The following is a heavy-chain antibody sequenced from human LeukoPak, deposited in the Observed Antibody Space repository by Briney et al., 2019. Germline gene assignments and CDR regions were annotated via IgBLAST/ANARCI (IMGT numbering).Heavy chain of an antibody. J-gene: IGHJ4*02. CDR2: ISYGGST. V-gene: IGHV4-34*01. D-gene: IGHD3-10*01. CDR3: ARVTRRRTAGEMFGRYFDY. CDR1: GGSFSGYY. Sequence: SETLSLTCAVYGGSFSGYYWSWIRQPPGKGLEWIGEISYGGSTNDNPSLKSRVTISVDTSKNQFSLNLSSVTAADTAVYYCARVTRRRTAGEMFGRYFDYWGQGTLVTVSS.